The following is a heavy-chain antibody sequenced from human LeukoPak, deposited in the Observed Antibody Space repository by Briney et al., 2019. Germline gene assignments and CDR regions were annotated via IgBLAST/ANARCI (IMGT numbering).Heavy chain of an antibody. J-gene: IGHJ4*02. D-gene: IGHD1-26*01. CDR2: IYTSGNT. CDR3: ARAGGRYSFDL. CDR1: GGSFTSNS. V-gene: IGHV4-4*07. Sequence: SETLSLTCTVSGGSFTSNSWSWIRQPAGKGLEWIGRIYTSGNTTYNPSLKSRVTMSLETSKIHFSLKLSSVAAADTAVYYCARAGGRYSFDLWGQGTPVTVSS.